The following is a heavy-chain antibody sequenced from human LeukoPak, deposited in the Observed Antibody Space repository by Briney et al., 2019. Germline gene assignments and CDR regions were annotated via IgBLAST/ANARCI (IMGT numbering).Heavy chain of an antibody. V-gene: IGHV3-23*01. CDR1: GFTFSSYA. J-gene: IGHJ4*02. CDR3: AKDPTYSSSRWWPNTGDY. Sequence: GGSLRLSCAASGFTFSSYAMSWVRQAPGKGLEWVSAISGSGGSTYYADSVKGRFTISRDNSKNTLYLQMNSLRAEDTAVYYCAKDPTYSSSRWWPNTGDYWGQGTLVTVSS. D-gene: IGHD6-13*01. CDR2: ISGSGGST.